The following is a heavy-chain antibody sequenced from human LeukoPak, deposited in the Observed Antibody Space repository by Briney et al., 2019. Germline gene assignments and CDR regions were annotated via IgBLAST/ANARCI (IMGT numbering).Heavy chain of an antibody. CDR1: GFTFNSFF. CDR3: VRDLGHSRHYFEY. CDR2: ISQDGSET. V-gene: IGHV3-7*01. Sequence: GGSLRLSCAASGFTFNSFFLNWVRLTPGRELEWVACISQDGSETFYMDSVRGRFTISRDNTKNSLYLQMNSLRAEDTAVYFCVRDLGHSRHYFEYWGQGTLVTVSS. J-gene: IGHJ4*02. D-gene: IGHD7-27*01.